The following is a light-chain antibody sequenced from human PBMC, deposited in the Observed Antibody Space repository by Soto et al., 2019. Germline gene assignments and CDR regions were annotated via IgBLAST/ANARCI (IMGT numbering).Light chain of an antibody. V-gene: IGLV1-44*01. CDR2: SSI. CDR1: ASNIGSKS. J-gene: IGLJ1*01. Sequence: QSVLTQPPSASGTPGQRVTICCSGSASNIGSKSVNWYQQFPGTAPKLLIYSSIYRPSGVPARMSASKSGTSASLAISGLQSEDAADYYCAAWDHSLDEHVFGTGTKVTVL. CDR3: AAWDHSLDEHV.